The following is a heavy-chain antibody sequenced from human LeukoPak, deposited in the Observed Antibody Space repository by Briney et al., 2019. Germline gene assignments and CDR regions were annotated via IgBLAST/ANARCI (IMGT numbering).Heavy chain of an antibody. J-gene: IGHJ6*02. D-gene: IGHD6-13*01. CDR3: AREQMQLGYGMDV. V-gene: IGHV4-59*01. CDR1: GGSISSYY. CDR2: IYYSGST. Sequence: PSETLSLTCTVPGGSISSYYWSWIRQPPGKGLEWSGYIYYSGSTNYNPSLKSRVTISVATSKTQFSLKLSSVTAADTAVYYCAREQMQLGYGMDVWGQGTTVTVSS.